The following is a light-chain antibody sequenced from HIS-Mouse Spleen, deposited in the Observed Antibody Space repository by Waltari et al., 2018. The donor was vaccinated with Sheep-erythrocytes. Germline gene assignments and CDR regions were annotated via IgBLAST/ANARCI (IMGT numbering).Light chain of an antibody. CDR1: ALPKQY. V-gene: IGLV3-10*01. J-gene: IGLJ3*02. CDR3: YSTDSSGNHWV. CDR2: EDS. Sequence: SYELTQPPSVSVSPGQTARITCPGDALPKQYASWYQQKSGQAPVLVIYEDSKRPSGIPERFSGSSSGTMATLTISGAQVEDDADYYCYSTDSSGNHWVFGGGTKLTVL.